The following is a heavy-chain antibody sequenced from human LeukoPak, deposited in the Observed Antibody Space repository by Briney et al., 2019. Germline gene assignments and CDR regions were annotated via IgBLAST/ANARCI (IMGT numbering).Heavy chain of an antibody. J-gene: IGHJ4*02. CDR2: IYYSGST. CDR1: GGSISSYY. Sequence: SETLSLTCTVSGGSISSYYWSWIRQPPGKGLEWIGYIYYSGSTNYNPSLKSRVTISVDTSNNQFSLKLSSVTAADTAVYYCARTQLAYCGGDCYSNYFDYWGQGTLVTVSS. D-gene: IGHD2-21*02. CDR3: ARTQLAYCGGDCYSNYFDY. V-gene: IGHV4-59*01.